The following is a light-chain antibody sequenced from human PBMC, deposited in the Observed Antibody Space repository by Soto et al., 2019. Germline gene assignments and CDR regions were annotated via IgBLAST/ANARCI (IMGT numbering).Light chain of an antibody. V-gene: IGKV3-20*01. Sequence: VMTQAPATLSVSPGERATLSCRASQSVSSSYLAWYQQKPGQAPRLLIYHASSGATGIPDRFSGSGSGTDFTLTISRLEPEDFAVYYCQQYSSSPWTFGQGTKVDIK. CDR3: QQYSSSPWT. J-gene: IGKJ1*01. CDR2: HAS. CDR1: QSVSSSY.